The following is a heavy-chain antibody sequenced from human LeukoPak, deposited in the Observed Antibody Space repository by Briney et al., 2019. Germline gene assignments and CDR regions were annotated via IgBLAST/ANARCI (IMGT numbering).Heavy chain of an antibody. CDR1: GFTFSSYG. CDR2: IRYDGSNK. CDR3: AKGLDYYGSGNF. J-gene: IGHJ4*02. Sequence: TGGSLRLSCAASGFTFSSYGMHWVRQAPGKGLEWVAFIRYDGSNKYYADSVKGRFTISRDNSKNTLYLQMNSLRAEDTAVYYCAKGLDYYGSGNFWGQGTLVTVSS. D-gene: IGHD3-10*01. V-gene: IGHV3-30*02.